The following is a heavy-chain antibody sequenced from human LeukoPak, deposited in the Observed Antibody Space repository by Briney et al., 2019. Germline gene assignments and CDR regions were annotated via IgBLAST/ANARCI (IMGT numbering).Heavy chain of an antibody. J-gene: IGHJ4*02. CDR1: GFTFSSYA. D-gene: IGHD5-18*01. Sequence: GGSLRLSCAASGFTFSSYAMSWVRQAPGKGLEWVSAISGSGGSTYYADSVKGRFTISRDNSQNTVYLQMNSLRAEDTAVYYCAKDTAMVGGYFDYWGQGTLVTVSS. V-gene: IGHV3-23*01. CDR2: ISGSGGST. CDR3: AKDTAMVGGYFDY.